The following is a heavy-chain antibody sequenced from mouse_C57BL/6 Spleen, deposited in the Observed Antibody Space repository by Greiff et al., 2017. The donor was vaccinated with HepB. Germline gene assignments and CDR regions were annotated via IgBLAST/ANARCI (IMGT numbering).Heavy chain of an antibody. CDR2: IYPGDGDT. Sequence: QVQLKQSGAELVKPGASVKISCKASGYAFSSYWMNWVKQRPGKGLEWIGQIYPGDGDTNYNGKFKGKATLTADKSSSTAYMQLSSLTSEDSAVYFCARPATDWYFDVWGTGTTVTVSS. CDR1: GYAFSSYW. CDR3: ARPATDWYFDV. D-gene: IGHD1-1*01. J-gene: IGHJ1*03. V-gene: IGHV1-80*01.